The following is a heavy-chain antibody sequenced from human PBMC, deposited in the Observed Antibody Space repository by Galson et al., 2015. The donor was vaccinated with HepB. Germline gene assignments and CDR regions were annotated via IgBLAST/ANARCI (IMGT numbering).Heavy chain of an antibody. CDR2: INHSGST. Sequence: LSLTCAVYGGSFSGYYWSWIRQPPGKGLEWIGEINHSGSTNYNPSLKSRVTISVDTSKNQFSLKLSSVTAADTAVYYCALSGPGDCSGGSCFFIDAFDIWGQGTMVTVSS. J-gene: IGHJ3*02. CDR3: ALSGPGDCSGGSCFFIDAFDI. D-gene: IGHD2-15*01. CDR1: GGSFSGYY. V-gene: IGHV4-34*01.